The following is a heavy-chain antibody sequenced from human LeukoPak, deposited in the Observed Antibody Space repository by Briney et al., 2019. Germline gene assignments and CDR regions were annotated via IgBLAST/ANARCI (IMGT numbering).Heavy chain of an antibody. CDR2: INPDGGNT. CDR1: GYTFTNSY. J-gene: IGHJ3*01. Sequence: ASVKVSCKASGYTFTNSYIHWVRQAPGQVLGWMGLINPDGGNTNYAQNFQGRVTLTRDTSTSTVYMELSSLRSEDTAIYYCARIRDGYNDAYDLWGQGTVVTVPS. CDR3: ARIRDGYNDAYDL. V-gene: IGHV1-46*01. D-gene: IGHD5-24*01.